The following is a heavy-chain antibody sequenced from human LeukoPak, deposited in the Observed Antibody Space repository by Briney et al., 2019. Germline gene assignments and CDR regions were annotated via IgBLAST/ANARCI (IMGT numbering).Heavy chain of an antibody. CDR3: ARDGWVAAPLDS. CDR2: ISASGRST. Sequence: PGGSLRLSCAASGFTFNTYAMTWVRQAPGKGLQWVSSISASGRSTYYADSLKGRFTISRDNSNNTLYLQMNTLGAEDSALYFCARDGWVAAPLDSRGQGTLVTVSS. V-gene: IGHV3-23*01. J-gene: IGHJ4*02. D-gene: IGHD2-15*01. CDR1: GFTFNTYA.